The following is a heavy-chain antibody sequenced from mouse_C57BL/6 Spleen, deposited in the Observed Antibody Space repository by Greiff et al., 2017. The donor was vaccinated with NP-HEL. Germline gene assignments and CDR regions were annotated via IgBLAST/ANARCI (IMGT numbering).Heavy chain of an antibody. D-gene: IGHD2-5*01. Sequence: EVNLVESGGDLVKPGGSLKLSCAASGFTFSSYGMSWVRQTPDKRLEWVATISSGGSYTYYPDSVKGRFPISRVNAKNTLYLQMSSLKSEDTAMYDCASLYSNYPYYAMDYWGQGTSVTVSS. V-gene: IGHV5-6*01. CDR1: GFTFSSYG. CDR3: ASLYSNYPYYAMDY. J-gene: IGHJ4*01. CDR2: ISSGGSYT.